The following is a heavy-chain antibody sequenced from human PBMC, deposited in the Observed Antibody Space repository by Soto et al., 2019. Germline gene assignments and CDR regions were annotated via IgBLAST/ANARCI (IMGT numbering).Heavy chain of an antibody. CDR3: AMVIAARPERAFDI. V-gene: IGHV6-1*01. Sequence: PQTLSLTCAISGDSVSNNSAAWDWIRQSPSRGLEWLGRTYYRSKWYNDYAVSVKSRITINPDTSKNQFSLQLNSVTPEDTAVYYCAMVIAARPERAFDIWGQGTMVTVSS. J-gene: IGHJ3*02. CDR1: GDSVSNNSAA. D-gene: IGHD6-6*01. CDR2: TYYRSKWYN.